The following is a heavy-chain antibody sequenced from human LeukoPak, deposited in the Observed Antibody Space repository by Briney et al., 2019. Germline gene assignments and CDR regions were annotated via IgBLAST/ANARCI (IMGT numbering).Heavy chain of an antibody. CDR1: GVSISSGANY. D-gene: IGHD4-23*01. J-gene: IGHJ3*02. Sequence: SQTLSLTCTVSGVSISSGANYWSWIRQHSGKGLEWIGCSQYSGNAHYNPYLRSRVTISVDTSENQFSLKLSSVTAADTAVYYCARDHPKGAGGFDIWGQGTMVTVSS. V-gene: IGHV4-31*03. CDR2: SQYSGNA. CDR3: ARDHPKGAGGFDI.